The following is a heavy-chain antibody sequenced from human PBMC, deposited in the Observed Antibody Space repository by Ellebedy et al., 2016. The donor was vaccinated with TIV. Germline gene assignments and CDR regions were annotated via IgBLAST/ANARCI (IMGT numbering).Heavy chain of an antibody. CDR3: ARVALIRATSLDI. CDR2: TYHSGTT. V-gene: IGHV4-30-2*01. D-gene: IGHD3-10*01. Sequence: SETLSLTXVVSGDSITSGQYAWTWIRQPPGKGLECVGYTYHSGTTYYNPSLNSRVTISIDKSKTQFSLTLTSVTAADTALYYCARVALIRATSLDIWGQGTMVIVTS. CDR1: GDSITSGQYA. J-gene: IGHJ3*02.